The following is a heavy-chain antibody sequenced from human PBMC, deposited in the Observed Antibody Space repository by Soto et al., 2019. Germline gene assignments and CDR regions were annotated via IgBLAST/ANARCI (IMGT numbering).Heavy chain of an antibody. CDR2: ISSSSSTI. Sequence: PGGSLRLSCAASGFTFSSYSMNWVRQAPGKGLEWVSYISSSSSTIYHADSVKGRFTISRDNAKNSLYLQMNSLRAEDTAVYYCARHPERIAEIGWFDPWGQGTLVTVSS. CDR3: ARHPERIAEIGWFDP. J-gene: IGHJ5*02. CDR1: GFTFSSYS. D-gene: IGHD6-13*01. V-gene: IGHV3-48*01.